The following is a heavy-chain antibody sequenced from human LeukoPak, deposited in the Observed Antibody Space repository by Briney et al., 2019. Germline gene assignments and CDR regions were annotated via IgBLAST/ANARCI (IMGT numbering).Heavy chain of an antibody. J-gene: IGHJ4*02. D-gene: IGHD3-10*01. CDR2: ISPSGDIT. CDR3: ATLLWFGEFDY. V-gene: IGHV3-23*01. CDR1: GFTVSNNY. Sequence: GGSLRPSCAASGFTVSNNYLNWVRQAPGKGLEWVSGISPSGDITYYADSVKGRFTISRDNSKNTLYLQMNSLRAEDTAVYYCATLLWFGEFDYWGQGTLVTVSS.